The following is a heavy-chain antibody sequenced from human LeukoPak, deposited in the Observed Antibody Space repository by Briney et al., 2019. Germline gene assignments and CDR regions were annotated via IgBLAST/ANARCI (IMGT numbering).Heavy chain of an antibody. Sequence: PGRSLRLSCAASGFTFDDYAMHWVRQAPGKGLEWVSGISWNSGSIGYADSVKRRFTISRDNAKNSLYLQMNSLRAEDTALYYCAKDIMASGYYFDYWGQGTLVTVSS. CDR2: ISWNSGSI. V-gene: IGHV3-9*01. D-gene: IGHD2-8*01. CDR3: AKDIMASGYYFDY. J-gene: IGHJ4*02. CDR1: GFTFDDYA.